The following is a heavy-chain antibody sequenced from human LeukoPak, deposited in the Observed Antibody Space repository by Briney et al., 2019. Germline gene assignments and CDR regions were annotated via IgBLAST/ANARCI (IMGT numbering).Heavy chain of an antibody. Sequence: ASVKVSCKASGYTFTSYDINWVRQATGQGLEWMGWMNPNSGNTGYAQKFQGRVTTTRNTSISTAYMELSSLRSEDTAVYYCARGKYSSSWYRFNYYYGMDVWGQGTTVTVSS. CDR1: GYTFTSYD. CDR3: ARGKYSSSWYRFNYYYGMDV. D-gene: IGHD6-13*01. J-gene: IGHJ6*02. CDR2: MNPNSGNT. V-gene: IGHV1-8*01.